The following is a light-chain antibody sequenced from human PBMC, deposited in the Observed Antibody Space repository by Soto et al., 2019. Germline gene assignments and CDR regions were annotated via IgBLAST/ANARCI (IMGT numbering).Light chain of an antibody. V-gene: IGLV1-44*01. CDR2: YDN. CDR3: AACDDSLNGRV. J-gene: IGLJ1*01. CDR1: NSNIGSNT. Sequence: QAVVTQPPSASGTPGQRVTISCSGSNSNIGSNTVNWYQQLPGTAPKLLIYYDNLRPSGVPDRISGSKSGTSASLAISGRQSDDEADYYCAACDDSLNGRVFVTGTKLTVL.